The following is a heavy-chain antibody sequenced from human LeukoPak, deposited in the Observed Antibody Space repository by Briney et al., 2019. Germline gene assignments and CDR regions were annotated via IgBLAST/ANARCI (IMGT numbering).Heavy chain of an antibody. Sequence: ASVKVSCKASGGTFISYAISWVRQAPGQGLEWMGGIIPIFGTANYAQKFQGRVTITADESTSTAYMGLSSLRSEDTAVYYCASGPSGYCTNGVCYYFDYWGQGTLVTVSS. CDR3: ASGPSGYCTNGVCYYFDY. J-gene: IGHJ4*02. V-gene: IGHV1-69*01. CDR1: GGTFISYA. CDR2: IIPIFGTA. D-gene: IGHD2-8*01.